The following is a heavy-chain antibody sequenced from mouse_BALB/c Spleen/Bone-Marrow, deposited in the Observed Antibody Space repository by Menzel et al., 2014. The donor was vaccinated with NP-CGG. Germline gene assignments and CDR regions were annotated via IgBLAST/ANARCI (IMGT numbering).Heavy chain of an antibody. CDR3: AREVSMDY. J-gene: IGHJ4*01. Sequence: DVMLVESGGGLVKPGGSLKLSCAASGFTFSDYYMYWVRQTPEKRLEGVATISDGGSYTYYPDSVKGRFSISRDNAKNNLFLQLSSLKSEDTAMYYCAREVSMDYWGQGTSVTVSS. CDR2: ISDGGSYT. CDR1: GFTFSDYY. V-gene: IGHV5-4*02.